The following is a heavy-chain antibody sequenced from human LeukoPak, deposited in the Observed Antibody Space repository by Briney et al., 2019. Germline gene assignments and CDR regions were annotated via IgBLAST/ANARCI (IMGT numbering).Heavy chain of an antibody. V-gene: IGHV4-61*02. D-gene: IGHD1-26*01. CDR1: GGSISSVSYY. Sequence: PSETLSLTCTVSGGSISSVSYYWSWIRQPAGKGLEWIGRIYTSGSTNYNPSLKSRVTISVDTSKNQFSLKLSSVTAADTAVYYRARVSYRGGYFDYWGQGTLVTVSS. CDR2: IYTSGST. J-gene: IGHJ4*02. CDR3: ARVSYRGGYFDY.